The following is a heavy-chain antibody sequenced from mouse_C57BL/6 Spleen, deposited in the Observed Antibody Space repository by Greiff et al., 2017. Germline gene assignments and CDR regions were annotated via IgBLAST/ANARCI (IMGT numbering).Heavy chain of an antibody. Sequence: QVQLQQPGTELVKPGASVKLSCKASGYTFTSYWMHWVKQRPGQGLEWIGNINPSNGGTNYNEKFKSKATLTVDKSSSTAYMQLSSLTSEDSAVYYCARWPPIYYDYDGAWFADWGQGTLVTVSA. CDR1: GYTFTSYW. V-gene: IGHV1-53*01. J-gene: IGHJ3*01. CDR3: ARWPPIYYDYDGAWFAD. D-gene: IGHD2-4*01. CDR2: INPSNGGT.